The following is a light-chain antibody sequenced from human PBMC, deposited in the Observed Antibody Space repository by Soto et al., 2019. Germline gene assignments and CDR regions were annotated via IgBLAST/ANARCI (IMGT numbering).Light chain of an antibody. CDR3: QQCSSSPPYT. CDR1: QSISTY. J-gene: IGKJ2*01. V-gene: IGKV1-39*01. Sequence: IQMTQSPSSLSASVGDTVTIACRASQSISTYLNWYQQKPGKAPRLLIYAASDLQVGIPSRFSGSGSGTDFTLTISSLQPEDFATYYCQQCSSSPPYTFGQGTKLEMK. CDR2: AAS.